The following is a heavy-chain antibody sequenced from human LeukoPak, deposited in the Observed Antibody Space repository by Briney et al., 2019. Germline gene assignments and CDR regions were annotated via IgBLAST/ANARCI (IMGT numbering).Heavy chain of an antibody. CDR2: ISADNGNT. Sequence: GASVKVSCKASGYTFSSYGISWVQQAPGQGLEWMGWISADNGNTNYALKLQGRVTMTTDTSTSTAYMELRSLRSDDTAVYYCARVRDILTGYYNYMDVWGKGTTVTVSS. V-gene: IGHV1-18*01. CDR1: GYTFSSYG. D-gene: IGHD3-9*01. CDR3: ARVRDILTGYYNYMDV. J-gene: IGHJ6*03.